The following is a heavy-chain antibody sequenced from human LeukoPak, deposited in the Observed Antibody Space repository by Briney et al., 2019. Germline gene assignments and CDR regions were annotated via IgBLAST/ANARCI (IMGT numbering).Heavy chain of an antibody. Sequence: GGSLRLSCAASGFTFSSYGMHWVRQAPGKGLEWVAVISYDGSNKYYADSVKGRFTISRDNSKNTLYLQMNSLRAEDTAVYYCAKAPVTTCSGAYCYPFDYWGQGTLVTVSS. CDR2: ISYDGSNK. CDR1: GFTFSSYG. D-gene: IGHD2-15*01. CDR3: AKAPVTTCSGAYCYPFDY. J-gene: IGHJ4*02. V-gene: IGHV3-30*18.